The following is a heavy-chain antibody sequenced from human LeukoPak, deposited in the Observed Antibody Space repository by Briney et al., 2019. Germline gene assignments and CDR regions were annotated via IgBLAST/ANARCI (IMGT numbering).Heavy chain of an antibody. CDR2: ISSSSSTI. J-gene: IGHJ6*03. D-gene: IGHD2-2*01. CDR1: GFTFSSYS. V-gene: IGHV3-48*01. Sequence: PGGPLRLSCAASGFTFSSYSMNWVRQAPGKGLEWVSYISSSSSTIYHTDSVKGRFTISRDNAKNSLYLQMNSLRAEDTAVYYCARRQYQLLKGNYYYMDVWGKGTTVTVSS. CDR3: ARRQYQLLKGNYYYMDV.